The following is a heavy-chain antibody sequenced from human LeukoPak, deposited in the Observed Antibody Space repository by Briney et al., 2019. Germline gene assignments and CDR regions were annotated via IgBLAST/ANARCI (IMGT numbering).Heavy chain of an antibody. Sequence: PSETLSLTCTVSGGSISSSSYYWGWIRQPPGKGLEWIGSIYYSGSTYYNPSLKSRVTISVDTSKNQFSLKPSSVTAADTAVYYCARASSGGSCLFDYWGQGTLVTVSS. CDR2: IYYSGST. CDR3: ARASSGGSCLFDY. D-gene: IGHD2-15*01. CDR1: GGSISSSSYY. V-gene: IGHV4-39*07. J-gene: IGHJ4*02.